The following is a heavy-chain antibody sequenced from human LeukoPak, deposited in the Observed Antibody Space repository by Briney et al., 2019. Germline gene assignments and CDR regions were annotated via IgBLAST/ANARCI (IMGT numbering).Heavy chain of an antibody. Sequence: GGSLTLSCAASGFIFTSYDMHWVRQAPDKGLEWVAVTSSDGGLKFYADSVKGRFTISRDNSKNTLYLQMNSLRAEDTAVYYCAKGIKYQALSCVDFWGQGTLVTVSS. V-gene: IGHV3-30*18. CDR2: TSSDGGLK. CDR3: AKGIKYQALSCVDF. CDR1: GFIFTSYD. J-gene: IGHJ4*02. D-gene: IGHD2-2*01.